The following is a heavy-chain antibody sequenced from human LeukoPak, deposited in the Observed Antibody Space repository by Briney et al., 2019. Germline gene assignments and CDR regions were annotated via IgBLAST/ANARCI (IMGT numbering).Heavy chain of an antibody. Sequence: SETLSLTCAVYGGSFSGYYWSWIRQPPGKGLEWMGEINHSGSTNYNPSLKSRVTISVDTSKNQFSLKLSSVTAADTAVYYCARGGYYDYVWGSYRFDYWGQGTLVTVSS. CDR3: ARGGYYDYVWGSYRFDY. CDR2: INHSGST. CDR1: GGSFSGYY. V-gene: IGHV4-34*01. D-gene: IGHD3-16*02. J-gene: IGHJ4*02.